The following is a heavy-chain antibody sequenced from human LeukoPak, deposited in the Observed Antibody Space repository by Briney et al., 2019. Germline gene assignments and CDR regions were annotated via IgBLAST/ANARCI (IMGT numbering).Heavy chain of an antibody. V-gene: IGHV3-7*01. CDR2: IKQDGGEI. Sequence: GGSLRLSCAASGFTFSSYWMSWVRQAPGKGLEWVANIKQDGGEIYYVESVKGRFTISRDNVKNSLYLQMNSLRVEDTAVYYCARARGGYDLDYWGQGTLVTVSS. J-gene: IGHJ4*02. CDR3: ARARGGYDLDY. D-gene: IGHD5-12*01. CDR1: GFTFSSYW.